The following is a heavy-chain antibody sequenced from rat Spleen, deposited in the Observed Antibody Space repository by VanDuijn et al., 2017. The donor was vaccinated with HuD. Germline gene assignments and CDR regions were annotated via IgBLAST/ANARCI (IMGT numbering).Heavy chain of an antibody. V-gene: IGHV2-47*01. CDR3: AILYYGYTAFDY. D-gene: IGHD1-9*01. J-gene: IGHJ2*01. CDR2: LWSFGGT. Sequence: QVQLKESGPGLVQPSQTLSLTCTVSGLSLTSNSVSWIRQPPGKGLEWMVVLWSFGGTDYNSAIKSRLSISRDTSKSQVFLKMNSLETEDTAMYFCAILYYGYTAFDYWGQGVMVTVSS. CDR1: GLSLTSNS.